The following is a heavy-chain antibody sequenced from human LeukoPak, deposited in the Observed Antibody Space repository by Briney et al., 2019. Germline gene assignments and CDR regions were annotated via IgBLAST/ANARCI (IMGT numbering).Heavy chain of an antibody. CDR3: ARDHDYSNSDKNYFDY. Sequence: ASVKVSCKASGYTFTSYYMHWVRQAPGQGLEWMGIINPSGGSTSYAQKFQGRVTMTRDMSTSTVYMELSSLRSEDTAVYYCARDHDYSNSDKNYFDYWGQGTLVTVSS. CDR1: GYTFTSYY. D-gene: IGHD4-11*01. J-gene: IGHJ4*02. V-gene: IGHV1-46*01. CDR2: INPSGGST.